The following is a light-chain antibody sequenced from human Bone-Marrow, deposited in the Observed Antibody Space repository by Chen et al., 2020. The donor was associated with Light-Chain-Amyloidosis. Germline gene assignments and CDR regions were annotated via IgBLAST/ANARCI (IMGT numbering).Light chain of an antibody. CDR1: DLPTKY. Sequence: SFELPQPPAVSVSPGQTARITRSGADLPTKYADWYRQKPGPAPVLVIHRDTERPSGISERFSGSSSRTTATLTISGVQAENEADYHCQSADSSGTYEVIFGGGTKLTVL. CDR3: QSADSSGTYEVI. V-gene: IGLV3-25*03. CDR2: RDT. J-gene: IGLJ2*01.